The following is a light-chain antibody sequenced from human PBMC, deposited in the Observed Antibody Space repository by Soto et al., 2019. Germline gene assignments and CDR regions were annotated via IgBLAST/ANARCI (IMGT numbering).Light chain of an antibody. CDR1: SSNIGNNY. CDR3: GTWDTSLSAVV. Sequence: QSVLTQPPSVSAAPGQKVTISCSGSSSNIGNNYVSWYQQLPGAAPQLLIYNNDERPSGIPDRFSGSKSVTSATLAISGLQTGDEADYYCGTWDTSLSAVVFGGGTKVTVL. J-gene: IGLJ2*01. V-gene: IGLV1-51*01. CDR2: NND.